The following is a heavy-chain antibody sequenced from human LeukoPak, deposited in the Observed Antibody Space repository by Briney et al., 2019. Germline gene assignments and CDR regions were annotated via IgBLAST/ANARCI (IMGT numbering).Heavy chain of an antibody. CDR2: IYHSGST. CDR3: ARIDGGNSGGVDY. Sequence: SETLSLTCTVSGYSISSGYYWGWIRQPPGKGLEWIGSIYHSGSTYYNPSLKSRVTISVDTSKNQFSLKLSSVTAADTAVYYCARIDGGNSGGVDYWGQGTLVTVSS. CDR1: GYSISSGYY. D-gene: IGHD4-23*01. J-gene: IGHJ4*02. V-gene: IGHV4-38-2*02.